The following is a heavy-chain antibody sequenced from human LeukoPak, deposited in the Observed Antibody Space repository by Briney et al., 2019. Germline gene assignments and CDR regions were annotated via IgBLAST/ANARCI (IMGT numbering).Heavy chain of an antibody. D-gene: IGHD3-10*01. CDR1: GGSISSYS. CDR3: ARHSGSGWFDP. V-gene: IGHV4-59*08. Sequence: SETLSLTCTVSGGSISSYSWIWIRQPPGKGLEWIGYLYNGGSTSYNPSLKSRVTVSAGTSKNQFSLRLSSVTAADTAVYYCARHSGSGWFDPWGQGTLVTVSS. J-gene: IGHJ5*02. CDR2: LYNGGST.